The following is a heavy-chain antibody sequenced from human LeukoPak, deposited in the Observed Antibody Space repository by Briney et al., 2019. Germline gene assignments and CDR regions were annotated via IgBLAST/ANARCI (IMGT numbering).Heavy chain of an antibody. CDR1: GFTFDDYA. J-gene: IGHJ4*02. Sequence: GGSLRLSCAASGFTFDDYAMHWVRQAPGKGLEWVSGISWNSGSIGYADSVKGRFTISRDNAKNSLYLQMNSLRAEDTALYYCAKGGVVAGSFDYWGQGTLVTVSS. CDR3: AKGGVVAGSFDY. D-gene: IGHD3-3*01. CDR2: ISWNSGSI. V-gene: IGHV3-9*01.